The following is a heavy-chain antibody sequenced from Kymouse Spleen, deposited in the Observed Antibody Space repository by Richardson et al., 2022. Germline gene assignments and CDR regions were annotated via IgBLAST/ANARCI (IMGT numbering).Heavy chain of an antibody. CDR2: IYYSGST. J-gene: IGHJ6*02. V-gene: IGHV4-39*01. CDR3: ARDYVWGSYRYTNYYYYGMDV. D-gene: IGHD3-16*02. CDR1: GGSISSSSYY. Sequence: QLQLQESGPGLVKPSETLSLTCTVSGGSISSSSYYWGWIRQPPGKGLEWIGSIYYSGSTYYNPSLKSRVTISVDTSKNQFSLKLSSVTAADTAVYYCARDYVWGSYRYTNYYYYGMDVWGQGTTVTVSS.